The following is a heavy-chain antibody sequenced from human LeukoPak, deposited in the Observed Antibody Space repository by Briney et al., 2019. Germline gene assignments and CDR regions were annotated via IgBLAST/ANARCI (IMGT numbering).Heavy chain of an antibody. CDR2: IFPADSNT. J-gene: IGHJ4*02. Sequence: GESLKISCKVSGYTFTHNWIGWVRQKPGRGLEWLGVIFPADSNTAYNSSFRGQVTISVDKSVDTAYLQWGSLKASDSAIYYCARHRATGTWSDFDYWGQGTVVTVSS. D-gene: IGHD1-14*01. CDR3: ARHRATGTWSDFDY. V-gene: IGHV5-51*01. CDR1: GYTFTHNW.